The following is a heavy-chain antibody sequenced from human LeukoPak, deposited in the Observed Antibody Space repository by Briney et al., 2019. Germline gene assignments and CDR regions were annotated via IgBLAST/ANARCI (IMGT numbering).Heavy chain of an antibody. Sequence: PGGSLRLSCAASGFTFSSHGMNWVRQAPGKGLEWVSGISPRGDITYYADSVKGRFTVSRDNAKNSLYLQMNSLRAEDTAVYYCARVVTVAWSERRPGYYYMDVWGKGTTVTVSS. D-gene: IGHD6-19*01. CDR3: ARVVTVAWSERRPGYYYMDV. CDR1: GFTFSSHG. J-gene: IGHJ6*03. CDR2: ISPRGDIT. V-gene: IGHV3-23*01.